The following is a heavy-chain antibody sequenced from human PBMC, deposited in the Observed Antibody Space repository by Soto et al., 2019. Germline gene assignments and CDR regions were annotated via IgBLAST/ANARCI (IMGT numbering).Heavy chain of an antibody. CDR2: IYYSGST. CDR1: GASISSGGYY. V-gene: IGHV4-31*03. CDR3: ARDRQAPGYCSGGSCYGYYYYGMDV. D-gene: IGHD2-15*01. Sequence: SETLSLTCTVSGASISSGGYYWSWIRQHPGKGREGIGYIYYSGSTYYNPSLKSRVTISVDTSKNQFSLKLSSVTAADTAVYYCARDRQAPGYCSGGSCYGYYYYGMDVWGQGTTVTVSS. J-gene: IGHJ6*02.